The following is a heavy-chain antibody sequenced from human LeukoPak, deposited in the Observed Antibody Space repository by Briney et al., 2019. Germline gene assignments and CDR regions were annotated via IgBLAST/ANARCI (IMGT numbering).Heavy chain of an antibody. J-gene: IGHJ4*02. Sequence: GASVKVSCKASGGTFSSYAISWVRQAPGQGLEWMGGIIPIFGTANYAQKFHGRVTITADESTSTAYMELSSLRSEDTAVYYCARLLLWFGEDPRGYFDYWGQGTLVTVSS. D-gene: IGHD3-10*01. CDR2: IIPIFGTA. CDR3: ARLLLWFGEDPRGYFDY. V-gene: IGHV1-69*13. CDR1: GGTFSSYA.